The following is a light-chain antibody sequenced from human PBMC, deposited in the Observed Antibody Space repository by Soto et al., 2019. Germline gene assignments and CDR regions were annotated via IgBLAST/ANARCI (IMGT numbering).Light chain of an antibody. CDR2: DAS. V-gene: IGKV3-11*01. Sequence: VLTQSPATLSLSPGERATLSCRASQTVSRYLAWYQHKPGQAPRLLIHDASSRATGVPARFNGSGSGTDYTLTISRLEPEDVAIYYCQQRSTWPLFTFGGGTKVEI. J-gene: IGKJ4*01. CDR1: QTVSRY. CDR3: QQRSTWPLFT.